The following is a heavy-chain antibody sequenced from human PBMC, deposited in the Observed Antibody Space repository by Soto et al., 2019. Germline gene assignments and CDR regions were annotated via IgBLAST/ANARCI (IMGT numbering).Heavy chain of an antibody. CDR2: IYYSGTT. J-gene: IGHJ4*02. CDR3: ARSAVGATKSGFDS. V-gene: IGHV4-31*03. Sequence: QVQLQESGPGLVKPSQTLSLTCNVSGDSINNGGHYWSWFRQPPGKGLEWIGFIYYSGTTYYNPSLKSRVTISVHTSKIQFSLKLNSVTAADTAVYYCARSAVGATKSGFDSWGQGTLVTVSS. D-gene: IGHD1-26*01. CDR1: GDSINNGGHY.